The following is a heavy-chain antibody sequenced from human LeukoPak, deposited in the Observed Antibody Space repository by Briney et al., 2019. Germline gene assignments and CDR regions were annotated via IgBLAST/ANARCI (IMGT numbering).Heavy chain of an antibody. CDR3: ARGPVVVPATFFDY. CDR1: GYTFTSYD. Sequence: GASVKVSCKASGYTFTSYDINWVRQATGQGLEWMGWMNPNSGNTGYAQKFQGRVTMTRNTSISTAYMELSSLRSEDTAVYYCARGPVVVPATFFDYWGQGTLVTVSS. V-gene: IGHV1-8*01. CDR2: MNPNSGNT. D-gene: IGHD2-15*01. J-gene: IGHJ4*02.